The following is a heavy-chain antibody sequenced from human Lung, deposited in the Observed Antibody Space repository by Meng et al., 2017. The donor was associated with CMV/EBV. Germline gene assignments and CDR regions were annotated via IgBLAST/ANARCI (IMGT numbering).Heavy chain of an antibody. Sequence: GGSLRLSCAAPGFTFSTSWMTWVRQAPGKGLEWVANIREDGSSKYYADPVKGRFTISRDNAKNSLFLQMSSLRAEDTAMYYCARAGLGYCSVTSCYNDYWGQGXLVTVSS. V-gene: IGHV3-7*01. D-gene: IGHD2-2*02. CDR3: ARAGLGYCSVTSCYNDY. J-gene: IGHJ4*02. CDR2: IREDGSSK. CDR1: GFTFSTSW.